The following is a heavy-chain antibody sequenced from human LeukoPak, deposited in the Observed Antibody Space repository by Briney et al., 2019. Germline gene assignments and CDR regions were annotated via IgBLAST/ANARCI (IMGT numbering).Heavy chain of an antibody. CDR3: ARGDCSGSSCHLPPYFDY. J-gene: IGHJ4*02. V-gene: IGHV3-30*01. D-gene: IGHD2-2*01. CDR1: EFTFSTYA. CDR2: ILSDGSFT. Sequence: GRSLRLSCAASEFTFSTYAMHWVRQTPGKGLEWVSVILSDGSFTSYADSVKGRFTVSRDNSKNTLYLQMNGLRAEDTAVYYCARGDCSGSSCHLPPYFDYWGQGTLVTVSS.